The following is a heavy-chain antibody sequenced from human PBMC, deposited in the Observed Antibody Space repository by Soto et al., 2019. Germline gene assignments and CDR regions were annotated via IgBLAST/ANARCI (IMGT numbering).Heavy chain of an antibody. CDR3: AMYYGHGQDY. Sequence: QVQLHQSGPGLVKPSETLSLTCSVSGASITNYYWTWIRQSPGKGLEWIGYIYYGGTSNYNSSLKGRVTVSVDMSTNQFSLTLNSVTPADTAVYYCAMYYGHGQDYWGQGTLVTVSS. D-gene: IGHD3-10*01. CDR1: GASITNYY. J-gene: IGHJ4*02. V-gene: IGHV4-59*01. CDR2: IYYGGTS.